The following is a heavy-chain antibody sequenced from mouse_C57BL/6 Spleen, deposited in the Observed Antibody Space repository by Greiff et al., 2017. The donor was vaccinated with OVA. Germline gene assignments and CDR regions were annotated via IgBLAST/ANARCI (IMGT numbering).Heavy chain of an antibody. D-gene: IGHD2-1*01. J-gene: IGHJ3*01. CDR2: IYPGSGNT. CDR3: ARPYGNPFAY. V-gene: IGHV1-76*01. CDR1: GYTFTDYY. Sequence: VMLQQPGAELVRPGSSVKLSCKASGYTFTDYYINWVKQRPGQGLEWIARIYPGSGNTYYNEKFKGNATLTAEKSSSTAYMQLSSLTSEDSAVYFCARPYGNPFAYWGQGTLVTVSA.